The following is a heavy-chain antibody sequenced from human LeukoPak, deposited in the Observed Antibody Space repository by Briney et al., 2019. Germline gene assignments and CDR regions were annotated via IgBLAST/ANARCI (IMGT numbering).Heavy chain of an antibody. J-gene: IGHJ4*02. CDR3: AKDGDILTGYPHFDY. CDR1: GFTFSSYG. CDR2: ISYVGSNK. V-gene: IGHV3-30*18. Sequence: WGSLRLSCAASGFTFSSYGVHWVRQAPGKGLEWVAVISYVGSNKYYADSVKGRFTISRDNSKNTLYLQMNSLRAEDTAVYYCAKDGDILTGYPHFDYWGQGTLVTVSS. D-gene: IGHD3-9*01.